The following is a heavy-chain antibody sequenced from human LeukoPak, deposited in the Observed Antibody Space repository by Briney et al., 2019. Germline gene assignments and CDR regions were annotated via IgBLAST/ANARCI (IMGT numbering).Heavy chain of an antibody. CDR1: GGSISSGGYY. Sequence: PSETLSLTCTVSGGSISSGGYYWSWIRQHPGKGLERIGYIYYSGTTYYNPSLKSRVTISVDTSNNQFSLKLSSVTAADTAVYYCASHPRGWYYFDYWGQGTLVTVSS. J-gene: IGHJ4*02. CDR2: IYYSGTT. CDR3: ASHPRGWYYFDY. V-gene: IGHV4-31*03. D-gene: IGHD6-19*01.